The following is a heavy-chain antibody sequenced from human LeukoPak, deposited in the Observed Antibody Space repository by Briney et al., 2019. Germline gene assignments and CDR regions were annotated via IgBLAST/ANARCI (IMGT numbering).Heavy chain of an antibody. CDR2: ISGSGGSV. Sequence: GGSLRLSCAASGFTFRNYAMAWVRQAPGKGLECVSAISGSGGSVRHADSVKGRFTISRDNSKNTLYLQMDNLRAEDTALYYCARDFWATNYYYAMDVWGQGTTVTVS. CDR3: ARDFWATNYYYAMDV. V-gene: IGHV3-23*01. CDR1: GFTFRNYA. D-gene: IGHD3-3*01. J-gene: IGHJ6*02.